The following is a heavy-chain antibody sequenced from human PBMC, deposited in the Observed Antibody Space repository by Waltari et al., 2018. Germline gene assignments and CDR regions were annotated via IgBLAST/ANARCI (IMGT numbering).Heavy chain of an antibody. V-gene: IGHV1-69*08. J-gene: IGHJ3*02. Sequence: QVQLVQSGAEVKKPGSSVRVSCKASGDTFSRYAISWVRQAPGQGLEWMGTSVPSFGTANYARKFQGRVTLTADKSTSTAYMELNSLTFEDTAIYFCARSRYSSSPLDAFDIWGQGTMVTVSS. CDR3: ARSRYSSSPLDAFDI. D-gene: IGHD6-13*01. CDR2: SVPSFGTA. CDR1: GDTFSRYA.